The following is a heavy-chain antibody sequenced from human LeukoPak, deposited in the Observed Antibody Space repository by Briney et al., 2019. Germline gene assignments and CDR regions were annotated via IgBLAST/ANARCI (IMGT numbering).Heavy chain of an antibody. Sequence: GGSLRLSCAASGLTFSGYVMSWVRQAPGRGLEWVSGISASGGTTYYADSVKGRFTISRDNSKNTFYLQMNSLRAEDTAVYFCAKDQREYYYDTSGYFVYWGQGTLVTVFS. V-gene: IGHV3-23*01. D-gene: IGHD3-22*01. CDR1: GLTFSGYV. CDR2: ISASGGTT. CDR3: AKDQREYYYDTSGYFVY. J-gene: IGHJ4*02.